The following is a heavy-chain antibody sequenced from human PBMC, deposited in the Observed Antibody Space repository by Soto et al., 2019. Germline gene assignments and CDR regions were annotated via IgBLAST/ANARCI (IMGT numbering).Heavy chain of an antibody. Sequence: VGALRLSCAAPGFPFSSYLMSWGRPAPGKGLEWVANIKQDGSEKYYVDSVKGRFTISRDNAKNSLYLQMNSLRAEDTAVYYCARNLRDYYYGMDVWGQGTTVTVSS. J-gene: IGHJ6*02. D-gene: IGHD4-17*01. CDR3: ARNLRDYYYGMDV. CDR2: IKQDGSEK. V-gene: IGHV3-7*03. CDR1: GFPFSSYL.